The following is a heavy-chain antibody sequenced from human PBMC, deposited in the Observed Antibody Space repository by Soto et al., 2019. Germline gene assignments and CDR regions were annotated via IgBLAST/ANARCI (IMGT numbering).Heavy chain of an antibody. D-gene: IGHD3-16*02. CDR1: GYTFTTDA. CDR2: ISAYNGNT. V-gene: IGHV1-18*01. Sequence: ASVKVSCKASGYTFTTDAISWVRQAPGQGLEWMGWISAYNGNTNYAQKLQGRVTMTTDTSKNQFSLQLNSVTPEDTAVYYCARGAFIVSPCTGFDYWGQGTPVTVSS. J-gene: IGHJ4*02. CDR3: ARGAFIVSPCTGFDY.